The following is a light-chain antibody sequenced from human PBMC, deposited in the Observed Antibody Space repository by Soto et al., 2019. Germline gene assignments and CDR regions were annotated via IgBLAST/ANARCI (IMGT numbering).Light chain of an antibody. V-gene: IGKV3-11*01. Sequence: EIVLTQSPATLSLSPGERATLSCRASQSVNSYLTWYQQKPGQAPRLLIYDVSNRATGIPARSSGSGSGTDFTLTISSLEPEDFAFYYCQRRRNWPLTFGGGTKVEI. CDR3: QRRRNWPLT. CDR2: DVS. J-gene: IGKJ4*01. CDR1: QSVNSY.